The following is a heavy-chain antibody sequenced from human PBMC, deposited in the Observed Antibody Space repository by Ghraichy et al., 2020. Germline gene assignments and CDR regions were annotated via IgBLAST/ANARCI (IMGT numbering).Heavy chain of an antibody. D-gene: IGHD6-6*01. J-gene: IGHJ4*02. CDR1: GFTVGSNY. CDR2: IYSGGRT. Sequence: GGSLRLSCAASGFTVGSNYMSWVRQAPGKGLEWVSSIYSGGRTYYADYVKGRFTISRDNSKTTLYLQMNSLKAEDTAVYYCARDSLRRGGSSPQWGQGTLVTVSS. V-gene: IGHV3-53*01. CDR3: ARDSLRRGGSSPQ.